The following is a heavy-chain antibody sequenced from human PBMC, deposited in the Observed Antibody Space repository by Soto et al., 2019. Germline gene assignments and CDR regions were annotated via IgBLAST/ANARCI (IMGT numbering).Heavy chain of an antibody. Sequence: EVQLVESGGGLVQPGGSLRLSCVASGFTVSSNYMSWVRQAPGKGLEWVSVIYSGGSTYYADSVKGRFTISRHNSKNTLYLQMNSLRAEDTAVYYCARKRSGDYVGWYFDLWGRGTLVTVSS. D-gene: IGHD4-17*01. CDR1: GFTVSSNY. CDR3: ARKRSGDYVGWYFDL. CDR2: IYSGGST. V-gene: IGHV3-53*04. J-gene: IGHJ2*01.